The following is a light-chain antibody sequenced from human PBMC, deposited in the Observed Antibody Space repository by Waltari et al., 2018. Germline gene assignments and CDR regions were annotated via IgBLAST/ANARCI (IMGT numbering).Light chain of an antibody. CDR2: GDN. V-gene: IGLV1-51*01. J-gene: IGLJ2*01. CDR3: GTWDSSLTIVV. CDR1: GSDIINNY. Sequence: QAVLTQPPSVSAAPGQRVTISCPADGSDIINNYVSWYQQLPGTAPKLLIYGDNNRASGIPDRFSASRSGTSSTLGITGLQTGDEADYFCGTWDSSLTIVVFGGGTKLTVL.